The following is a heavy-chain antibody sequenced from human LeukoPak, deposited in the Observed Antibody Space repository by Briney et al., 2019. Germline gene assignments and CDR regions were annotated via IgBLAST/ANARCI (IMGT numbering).Heavy chain of an antibody. V-gene: IGHV4-61*02. CDR3: ARYVVAAAGDYYYYYMDV. CDR1: GGSISSGSYY. CDR2: IYTSGST. D-gene: IGHD6-13*01. Sequence: SETLSLTCTVSGGSISSGSYYWSWIRQPAGKGLEWIARIYTSGSTNYNPSLKSRVTISVDTSKNQFSLKLSSVTAADTAVYYCARYVVAAAGDYYYYYMDVWGKGTTVTVSS. J-gene: IGHJ6*03.